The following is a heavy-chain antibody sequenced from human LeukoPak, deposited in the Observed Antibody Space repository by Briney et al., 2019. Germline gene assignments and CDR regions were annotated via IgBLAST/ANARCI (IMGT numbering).Heavy chain of an antibody. J-gene: IGHJ6*02. D-gene: IGHD1-26*01. CDR1: GYTFTGYY. CDR3: ARAFSGSYHPYYYYYGMDV. Sequence: ASVKVSCKASGYTFTGYYMHWVRQAPGQGLEWMGRINPNSGGTNYAQKFQGRVTMTRDTSISTAYMELSRLRSDDTAVYYCARAFSGSYHPYYYYYGMDVWGQGTTVTVSS. V-gene: IGHV1-2*06. CDR2: INPNSGGT.